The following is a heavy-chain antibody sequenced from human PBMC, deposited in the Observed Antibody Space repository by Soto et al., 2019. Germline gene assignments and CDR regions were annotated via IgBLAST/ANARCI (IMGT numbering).Heavy chain of an antibody. Sequence: EVQLLESGGGLVQPGGSLRLSCAASGFTFSSYAMSWVRQAPGKGLEWVSAISGSGGSTYYADSVKGRFTISRDNSKNTLYLQMNSLRTEDTGVYYCAREVVTTQWYFDNWGQGILVTVSS. V-gene: IGHV3-23*01. CDR1: GFTFSSYA. J-gene: IGHJ4*02. CDR2: ISGSGGST. CDR3: AREVVTTQWYFDN. D-gene: IGHD1-1*01.